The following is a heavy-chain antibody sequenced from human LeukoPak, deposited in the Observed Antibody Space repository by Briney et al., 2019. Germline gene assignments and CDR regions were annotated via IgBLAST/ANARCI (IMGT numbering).Heavy chain of an antibody. V-gene: IGHV1-18*04. CDR3: AFGGGGWYRKGWFDP. J-gene: IGHJ5*02. Sequence: GASAKVSCKASGYTFTSYGISWVRQAPGQGLEWMGWISAYNGNTNYAQKLQGRVTTTTDTSTSTAYMELRSLRSDDTAVYYCAFGGGGWYRKGWFDPWGQGTLVTVSS. D-gene: IGHD2-15*01. CDR1: GYTFTSYG. CDR2: ISAYNGNT.